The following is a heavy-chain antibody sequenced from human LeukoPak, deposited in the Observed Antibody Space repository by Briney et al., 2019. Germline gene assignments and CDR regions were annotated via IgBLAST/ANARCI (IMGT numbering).Heavy chain of an antibody. Sequence: ASVKVSCKASGYTFTSYDINWVRQATGQGLEWMGWMNPNSGNTGYAQKFQGRVTMTRNTSISTAYMELSSLRSEDTAVYYCARVDGHPYSSSWSKTPRYYYYYMDVWGKGTTVTVSS. V-gene: IGHV1-8*01. J-gene: IGHJ6*03. D-gene: IGHD6-13*01. CDR1: GYTFTSYD. CDR2: MNPNSGNT. CDR3: ARVDGHPYSSSWSKTPRYYYYYMDV.